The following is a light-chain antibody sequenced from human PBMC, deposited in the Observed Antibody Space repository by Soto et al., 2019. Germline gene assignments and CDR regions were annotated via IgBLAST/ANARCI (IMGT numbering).Light chain of an antibody. CDR2: DAS. J-gene: IGKJ5*01. Sequence: EIVLTQSPATLSFSPGERATLSCRSSQSVSSYLAWYQQKPCQAPRLLIYDASNRATGIPARFSGSGSGTDFTLTISSLEPEDFAVYYCQQRSNYITFGQGTRLEIK. CDR3: QQRSNYIT. V-gene: IGKV3-11*01. CDR1: QSVSSY.